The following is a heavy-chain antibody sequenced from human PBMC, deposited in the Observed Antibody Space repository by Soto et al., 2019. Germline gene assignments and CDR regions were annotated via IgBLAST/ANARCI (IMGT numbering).Heavy chain of an antibody. Sequence: LKISCTGFGYTFTTFWVTWVRQMPGKGLEWVGRIDPRDSYVNYSPSFQGHVTISVDKSISTAYLQWGSLKASDTAMYYCARLFCSTTTCDSWFDPWGQGTLVTVSS. J-gene: IGHJ5*02. CDR2: IDPRDSYV. D-gene: IGHD2-2*01. CDR3: ARLFCSTTTCDSWFDP. V-gene: IGHV5-10-1*01. CDR1: GYTFTTFW.